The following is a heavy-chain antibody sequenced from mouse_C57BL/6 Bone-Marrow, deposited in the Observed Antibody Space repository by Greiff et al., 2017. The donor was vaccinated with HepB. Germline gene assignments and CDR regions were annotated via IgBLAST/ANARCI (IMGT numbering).Heavy chain of an antibody. Sequence: QVQLQQSGAELVRPGTSVKMSCKASGYTFTNYWIGWAKQRPGHGLEWIGDIYPGGGYTNYNEKFKGKATLTADKSSSTAYMQLSSLTSEDSAVYFVEIYSPYFDYWGQGTTLTVSS. CDR3: EIYSPYFDY. CDR2: IYPGGGYT. V-gene: IGHV1-63*01. D-gene: IGHD2-1*01. CDR1: GYTFTNYW. J-gene: IGHJ2*01.